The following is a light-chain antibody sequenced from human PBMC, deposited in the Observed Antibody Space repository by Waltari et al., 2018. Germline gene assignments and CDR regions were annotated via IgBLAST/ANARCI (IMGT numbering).Light chain of an antibody. CDR1: HGIRVD. Sequence: DLQLTQSPSSLSASVGDTVTISCRASHGIRVDLGWYQQKPGKAPKRLLYGASNLQSGVPSRFSGSGSGTDFTLTIFSLQPEDFATYFCLQYNTYPLTFGGGTKVEI. J-gene: IGKJ4*01. V-gene: IGKV1-17*01. CDR2: GAS. CDR3: LQYNTYPLT.